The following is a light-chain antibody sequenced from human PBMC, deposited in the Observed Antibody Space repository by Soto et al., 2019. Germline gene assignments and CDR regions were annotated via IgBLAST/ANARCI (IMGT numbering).Light chain of an antibody. J-gene: IGKJ1*01. Sequence: ESVLTQSPGNLSLSPWDRATLSCRSSQSISRTDLAWYQQKPVQAPRLLIYATSSRATGIPDRFSGSGSGTDFTLTISRLEPEDFAVYYCQQYGRSGTFGQGTKVDIK. CDR1: QSISRTD. V-gene: IGKV3-20*01. CDR3: QQYGRSGT. CDR2: ATS.